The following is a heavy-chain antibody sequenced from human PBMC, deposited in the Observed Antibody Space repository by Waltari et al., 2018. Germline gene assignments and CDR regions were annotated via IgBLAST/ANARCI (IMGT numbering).Heavy chain of an antibody. CDR3: AKDQAEWLVLDGYFDS. D-gene: IGHD6-19*01. J-gene: IGHJ4*02. V-gene: IGHV3-23*01. CDR2: MSGTGDYT. CDR1: GFNFSNYA. Sequence: EVQLLESGGDLEQPGGSLRLSCVGSGFNFSNYAMHWVRQAPGKGLEWVSTMSGTGDYTYYADSVKGRFTISRDNSKNTVFLHMNNLRVEDTAIYFCAKDQAEWLVLDGYFDSWGQGTPVTVSS.